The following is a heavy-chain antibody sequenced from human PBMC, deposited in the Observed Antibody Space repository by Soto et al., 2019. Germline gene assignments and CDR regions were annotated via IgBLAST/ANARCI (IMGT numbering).Heavy chain of an antibody. CDR1: GFTFSRYW. Sequence: GGSLRFSCAASGFTFSRYWMSWVRQAPRKGLEWVANIKQDGSEKYYVDSVKGRFTISRDNAKNSVYLQMNSLRAEDTAVYYCAKAGELPTFDYWGQGTLVTVSS. V-gene: IGHV3-7*01. CDR2: IKQDGSEK. D-gene: IGHD1-26*01. J-gene: IGHJ4*02. CDR3: AKAGELPTFDY.